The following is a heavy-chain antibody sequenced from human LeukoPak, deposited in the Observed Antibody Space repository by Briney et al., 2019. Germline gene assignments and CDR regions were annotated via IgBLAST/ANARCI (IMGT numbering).Heavy chain of an antibody. J-gene: IGHJ4*02. Sequence: GGSLRLSCAVSGFTFSSYAMSWVRQAPGKGLEWVSAISGSGGSTYYADSVKGRFTISRDNSKNTLYLQMNSLRAEDTAVYYCAKDFFYGSGSYYIIGYFDYWGQGTLVTVSS. V-gene: IGHV3-23*01. CDR3: AKDFFYGSGSYYIIGYFDY. D-gene: IGHD3-10*01. CDR2: ISGSGGST. CDR1: GFTFSSYA.